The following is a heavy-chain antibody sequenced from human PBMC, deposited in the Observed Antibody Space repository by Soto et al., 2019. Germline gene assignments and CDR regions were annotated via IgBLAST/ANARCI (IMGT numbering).Heavy chain of an antibody. J-gene: IGHJ5*02. CDR3: ASGGNWFDP. D-gene: IGHD3-16*01. V-gene: IGHV4-59*01. CDR1: GGSISKYY. Sequence: LSLTFNVSGGSISKYYWAWVRQSPEKGLEWIGYMYYNGNINYNPSLKSRVTISIDTSKNQFSLTLKSVTAADTAVYYCASGGNWFDPWGQGVLVTVSS. CDR2: MYYNGNI.